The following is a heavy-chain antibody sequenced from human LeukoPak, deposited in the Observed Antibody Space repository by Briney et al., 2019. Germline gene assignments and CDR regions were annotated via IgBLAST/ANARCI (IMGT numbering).Heavy chain of an antibody. Sequence: KPSETLSLTCAVYGGSFSDYYWNWIRQHPGKGLEWIGYIYHSGSTNYNPSLKSRVTISVDTSKNQFSLKLNSVTAADTAVYYCARDGRYCSTTSCQGWFDPWGQGTLVTVSS. CDR3: ARDGRYCSTTSCQGWFDP. V-gene: IGHV4-34*09. D-gene: IGHD2-2*01. CDR2: IYHSGST. J-gene: IGHJ5*02. CDR1: GGSFSDYY.